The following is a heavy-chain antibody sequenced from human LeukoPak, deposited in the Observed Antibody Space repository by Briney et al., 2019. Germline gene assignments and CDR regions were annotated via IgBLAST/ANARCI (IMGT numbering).Heavy chain of an antibody. J-gene: IGHJ4*02. D-gene: IGHD2-2*01. V-gene: IGHV4-34*01. CDR1: GGSFSGYY. CDR2: INHSGST. CDR3: AREKGVVPAAIEFDY. Sequence: SETLSLTCAVYGGSFSGYYWSWIRQPPGKGLEWIGEINHSGSTNYNPSLKSRVTISVDTSKNQFSLKLSSVTAADTAVYYCAREKGVVPAAIEFDYWGQGTLVTVSS.